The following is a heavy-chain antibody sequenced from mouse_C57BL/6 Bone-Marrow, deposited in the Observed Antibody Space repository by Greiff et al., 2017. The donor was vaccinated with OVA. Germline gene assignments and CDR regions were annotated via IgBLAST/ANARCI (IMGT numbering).Heavy chain of an antibody. CDR2: IYPGSGST. CDR3: AIFYYGYDWAY. CDR1: GYTFTSYW. V-gene: IGHV1-55*01. Sequence: VQLQQPGAELVKPGASVKMSCKASGYTFTSYWITWVKQRPGQGLEWIGDIYPGSGSTTYNEKFKSKATLTVDTSSSTAYMQLSSLTSEDSAVYYCAIFYYGYDWAYWGQGTLVTVSA. D-gene: IGHD2-2*01. J-gene: IGHJ3*01.